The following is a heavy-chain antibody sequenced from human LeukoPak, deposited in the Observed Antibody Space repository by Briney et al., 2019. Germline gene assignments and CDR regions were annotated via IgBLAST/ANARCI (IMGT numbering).Heavy chain of an antibody. Sequence: PGGSLRLSCAASGFTVSSNYMSWVRQAPGKGLEWVSVIYSGGSTYYADSLKGRFTISRDNSKNTLYLQMNSLRAEDTAVYYCARDKTGTTYGYFDYWGQGTLVTVSS. CDR3: ARDKTGTTYGYFDY. D-gene: IGHD1-7*01. CDR1: GFTVSSNY. CDR2: IYSGGST. J-gene: IGHJ4*02. V-gene: IGHV3-66*02.